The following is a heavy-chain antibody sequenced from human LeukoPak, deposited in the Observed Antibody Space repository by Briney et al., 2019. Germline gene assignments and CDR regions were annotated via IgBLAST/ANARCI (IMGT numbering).Heavy chain of an antibody. J-gene: IGHJ4*02. CDR3: ARGDFGVVINHPYYFDY. V-gene: IGHV3-48*03. CDR2: ISSSGSTI. CDR1: GFTFSSYE. Sequence: PGASLRLSCAASGFTFSSYEMNWVRQAPGKGLEWVSYISSSGSTIYYADSVKGRFTISRDNAKNSLYLQMNSLRAEDTAVYYCARGDFGVVINHPYYFDYWGQGTLVTVSS. D-gene: IGHD3-3*01.